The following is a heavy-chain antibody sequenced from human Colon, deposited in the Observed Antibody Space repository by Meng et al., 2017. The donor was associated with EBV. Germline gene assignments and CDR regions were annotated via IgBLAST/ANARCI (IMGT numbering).Heavy chain of an antibody. CDR3: VISSHN. CDR2: IYYRGST. D-gene: IGHD3-3*02. Sequence: WRPALVRPSEPLSLTGTTSGGSITSTSSYWGWVRQPPGKGLEWIGSIYYRGSTNYNPSLKSRISMSVDMSKNQFSLKVNSVTAADTAIYYCVISSHNWGQGTLVTVSS. CDR1: GGSITSTSSY. V-gene: IGHV4-39*07. J-gene: IGHJ4*02.